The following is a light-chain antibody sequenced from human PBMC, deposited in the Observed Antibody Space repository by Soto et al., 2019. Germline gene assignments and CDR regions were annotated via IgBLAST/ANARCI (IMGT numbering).Light chain of an antibody. CDR2: LGS. V-gene: IGKV2-28*01. J-gene: IGKJ4*01. CDR3: MQAVQTTLS. Sequence: DIVLTQSPLSLPVTPGEPASISCRSSQSLLHRNGYNYLDWYLQKPGQSPQLLIYLGSNRASGVPDRFSGSGAGTDFTLKISRVEAEDVWIYYCMQAVQTTLSFGGGTKVELK. CDR1: QSLLHRNGYNY.